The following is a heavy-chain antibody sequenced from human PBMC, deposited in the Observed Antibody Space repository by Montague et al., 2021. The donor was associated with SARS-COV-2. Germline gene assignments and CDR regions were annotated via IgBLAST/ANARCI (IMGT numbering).Heavy chain of an antibody. CDR2: IFYRGTT. V-gene: IGHV4-59*01. Sequence: SETLSLTCTVSGDPMTYWSWIRQTPEKGLEWIGYIFYRGTTKYNPSLESRVTITVDTSKDQFYLKLNSVTAADTAVYYCARGATRTFDYWGQGTRVTVSS. J-gene: IGHJ4*02. CDR3: ARGATRTFDY. CDR1: GDPMTY. D-gene: IGHD1-1*01.